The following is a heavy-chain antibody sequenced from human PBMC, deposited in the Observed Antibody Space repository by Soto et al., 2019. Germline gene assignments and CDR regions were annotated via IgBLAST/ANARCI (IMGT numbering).Heavy chain of an antibody. Sequence: EVQLVESGGGLVKPGGSLRLSCAASGFTFRSFTMNWVRQAPGKGLEWVSTISSNSAYIYYTDALRGRFTISRDNAKNSLHLQMTSLRAEDTAVYYCTRDASRDSSARGWFDRWGPGTLVTVSS. CDR1: GFTFRSFT. J-gene: IGHJ5*02. D-gene: IGHD6-13*01. V-gene: IGHV3-21*02. CDR2: ISSNSAYI. CDR3: TRDASRDSSARGWFDR.